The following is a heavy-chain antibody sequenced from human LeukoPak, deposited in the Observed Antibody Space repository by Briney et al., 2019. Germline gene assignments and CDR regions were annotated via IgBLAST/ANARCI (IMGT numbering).Heavy chain of an antibody. CDR2: IYYSGST. CDR3: ARHGAIGSSTRNDY. CDR1: GGSISSSSYY. Sequence: PSETLSLTCTVSGGSISSSSYYWGWIRQPPGEGLEWIGSIYYSGSTYYNPSLKSRVTISVDTSKNQFSLKLSSVTAADTAVYYCARHGAIGSSTRNDYWGQGTLVTVSS. D-gene: IGHD6-13*01. V-gene: IGHV4-39*01. J-gene: IGHJ4*02.